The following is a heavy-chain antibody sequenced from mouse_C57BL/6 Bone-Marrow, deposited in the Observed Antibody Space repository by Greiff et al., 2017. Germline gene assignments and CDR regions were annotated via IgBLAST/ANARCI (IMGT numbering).Heavy chain of an antibody. V-gene: IGHV3-6*01. CDR3: ARGRVLGRGAMDY. CDR1: GYSITSGYY. Sequence: ESGPGLVKPSQSLSLTCSVTGYSITSGYYWNWIRQFPGNKLEWMGYISYDGSNNYNPSLKNRISITRDTSKHQFFLKLNSVTTEDTATYYCARGRVLGRGAMDYWGQGTSVTVSS. CDR2: ISYDGSN. J-gene: IGHJ4*01. D-gene: IGHD4-1*01.